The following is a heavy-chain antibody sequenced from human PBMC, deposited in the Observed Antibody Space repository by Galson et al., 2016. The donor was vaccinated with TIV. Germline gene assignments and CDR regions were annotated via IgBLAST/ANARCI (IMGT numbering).Heavy chain of an antibody. J-gene: IGHJ1*01. D-gene: IGHD1-20*01. CDR2: IYYTGSA. V-gene: IGHV4-39*02. CDR3: SRPPRYNWNGNIDH. CDR1: GDSVSSPNYY. Sequence: SETLSLTCTVSGDSVSSPNYYWGWIRQPPGKGLEWIGYIYYTGSAYYNPSLKSRVTILVDTSHNHFTLRLRSVTAADTAVYYCSRPPRYNWNGNIDHWGQGALVTVAS.